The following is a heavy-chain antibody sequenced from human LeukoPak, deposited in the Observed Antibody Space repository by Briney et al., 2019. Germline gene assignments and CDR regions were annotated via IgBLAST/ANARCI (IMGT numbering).Heavy chain of an antibody. Sequence: SETPSLTCTVSGGSISSSRYYWGWIRQPPGKGLEWIGSIYYSGSTYYNPSLKSRVTISVDTSKNQFSLKLSSVTAADTAVYYCARLSGLYFDYWGQGTLVTVSS. V-gene: IGHV4-39*01. CDR2: IYYSGST. CDR3: ARLSGLYFDY. CDR1: GGSISSSRYY. J-gene: IGHJ4*02. D-gene: IGHD2/OR15-2a*01.